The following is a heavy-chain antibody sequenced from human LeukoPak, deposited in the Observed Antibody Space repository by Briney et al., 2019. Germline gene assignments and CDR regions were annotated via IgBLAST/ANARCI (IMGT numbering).Heavy chain of an antibody. Sequence: KTGGSLRLSCATSGFTLSLAWMHWVRQAPGKGLEWVGRIKSKADGETIDYAAPVKGRFTFSRDDSKNMLYLQMNSLKSEDTAVYYCSTLTSRGLSDSWGQGTLVTVSS. V-gene: IGHV3-15*07. D-gene: IGHD1-20*01. CDR3: STLTSRGLSDS. J-gene: IGHJ4*02. CDR2: IKSKADGETI. CDR1: GFTLSLAW.